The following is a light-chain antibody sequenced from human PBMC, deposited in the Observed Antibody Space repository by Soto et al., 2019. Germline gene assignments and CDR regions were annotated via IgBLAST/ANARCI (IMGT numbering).Light chain of an antibody. J-gene: IGLJ1*01. CDR2: EGT. CDR1: SSDVGNYNL. V-gene: IGLV2-23*01. CDR3: CSYAGSRTYV. Sequence: QSALTQPASVSGSPGQSITISCTGTSSDVGNYNLVSWYQHHPGKAPKLMIYEGTKRPSGVSDRFSGSKSGNTASLTISGLQAEDEADYYCCSYAGSRTYVFGTVTKLTVL.